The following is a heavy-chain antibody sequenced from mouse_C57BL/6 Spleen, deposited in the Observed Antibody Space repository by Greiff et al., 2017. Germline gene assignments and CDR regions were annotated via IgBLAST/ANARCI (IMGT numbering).Heavy chain of an antibody. Sequence: EVQLQQSGPELVKPGASVKISCKASGYTFTDYYMNWVKQSHGKSLEWIGDINPNNGGTSYNQKFKGKATLTVDKSSSTAYMELRSLTSEDSAVYYCARGYSNYELYAMDYWGQGTSVTVSS. D-gene: IGHD2-5*01. CDR1: GYTFTDYY. CDR3: ARGYSNYELYAMDY. CDR2: INPNNGGT. V-gene: IGHV1-26*01. J-gene: IGHJ4*01.